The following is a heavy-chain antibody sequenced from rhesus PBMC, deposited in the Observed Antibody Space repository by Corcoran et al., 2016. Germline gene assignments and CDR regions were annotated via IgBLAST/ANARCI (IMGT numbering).Heavy chain of an antibody. J-gene: IGHJ3*01. CDR3: AREVAAGHLDACDF. CDR1: GYSISSGYG. Sequence: QVQLQESGPGLVKPSETLSLTCAVSGYSISSGYGWGWIRQPPGKGLEWIGQIYSGSGSTYYNPSLKSRGTVSKDTSKNQLSLKLSSVTAADTAVYYCAREVAAGHLDACDFWGQGLRVTVSS. V-gene: IGHV4-127*01. CDR2: IYSGSGST. D-gene: IGHD6-13*01.